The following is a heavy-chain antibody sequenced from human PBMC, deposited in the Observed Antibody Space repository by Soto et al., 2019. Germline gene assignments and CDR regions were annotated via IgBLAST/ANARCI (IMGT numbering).Heavy chain of an antibody. D-gene: IGHD2-2*01. Sequence: GSVQVSCKASGKSFSRYGISWVRQAPGQGLEWMGWISTYNENTKYAQKFQGRVTMTTDTSTSTAYMELRSLTSDDTAMYYCAREGFCSSGRCVFGVNKLGGRDVWG. V-gene: IGHV1-18*01. J-gene: IGHJ6*02. CDR3: AREGFCSSGRCVFGVNKLGGRDV. CDR1: GKSFSRYG. CDR2: ISTYNENT.